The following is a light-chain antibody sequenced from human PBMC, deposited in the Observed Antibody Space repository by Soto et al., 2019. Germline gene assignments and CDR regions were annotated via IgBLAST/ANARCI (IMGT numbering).Light chain of an antibody. J-gene: IGKJ2*01. CDR3: QQYGSSPPYT. Sequence: EIVLTQSPGTLSLSPGERATLSCRASQSVSSSYLAWYQQKPGQAPRLLIYGASSRATGIPDRFSGSGSGNDFTLTIRRLEPEDFAVYYCQQYGSSPPYTFGQGTKLEIK. CDR1: QSVSSSY. CDR2: GAS. V-gene: IGKV3-20*01.